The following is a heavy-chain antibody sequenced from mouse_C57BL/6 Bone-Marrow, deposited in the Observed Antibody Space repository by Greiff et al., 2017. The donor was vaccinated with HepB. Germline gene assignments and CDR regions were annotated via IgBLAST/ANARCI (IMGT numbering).Heavy chain of an antibody. CDR1: GYTFTDYA. Sequence: QVQLQQSGPELVRPGVSVKISCKGSGYTFTDYAMHWVKQSHAKSLEWIGVISTYYGDASYNQKFKDKATMTVEKSSSTAYMELARLTSEDSAVYYCGRLGDWYFDVWGTGTTVTVSS. D-gene: IGHD1-2*01. V-gene: IGHV1-67*01. J-gene: IGHJ1*03. CDR2: ISTYYGDA. CDR3: GRLGDWYFDV.